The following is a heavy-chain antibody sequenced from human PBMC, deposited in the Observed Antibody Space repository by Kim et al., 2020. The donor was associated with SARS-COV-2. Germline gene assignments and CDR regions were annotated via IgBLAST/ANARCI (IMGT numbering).Heavy chain of an antibody. D-gene: IGHD4-17*01. CDR1: GGSFSGYY. V-gene: IGHV4-34*01. CDR2: INHSGST. Sequence: SETLSLTCAVYGGSFSGYYWSWIRQPPGKGLEWIGEINHSGSTNYNPSLKSRVTISVDTSKNQFSLKLSSVTAADTAVYYCARSTTVTTFYYYYYAMDVWGQGTTVTVSS. CDR3: ARSTTVTTFYYYYYAMDV. J-gene: IGHJ6*02.